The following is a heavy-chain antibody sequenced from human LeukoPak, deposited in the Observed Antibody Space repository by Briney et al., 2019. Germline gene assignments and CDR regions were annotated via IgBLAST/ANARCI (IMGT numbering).Heavy chain of an antibody. CDR1: GFTFSTYT. CDR3: AKALISLSTFDY. J-gene: IGHJ4*02. D-gene: IGHD2/OR15-2a*01. V-gene: IGHV3-23*01. Sequence: GGSLRLSCAPSGFTFSTYTMGWVRQAPGKGLEWVSSISSRGESTDYADSVKGRFTISRDNSKDTLFLQMNSLRADDTAVYYCAKALISLSTFDYWGQGTLVTVSS. CDR2: ISSRGEST.